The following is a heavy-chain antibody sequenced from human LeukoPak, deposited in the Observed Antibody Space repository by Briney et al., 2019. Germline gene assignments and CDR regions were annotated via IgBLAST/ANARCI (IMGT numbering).Heavy chain of an antibody. CDR2: VSYDGENK. CDR3: TNDQSILWFAFDY. Sequence: PGGSLRLSCAASGFTFSSFGMHWVRQAPGKGLEWVAVVSYDGENKYYADSVKGRFTISRGNSKNTVHLQMNSLRPEDTAVYHCTNDQSILWFAFDYWGQGALVTVSS. J-gene: IGHJ4*02. V-gene: IGHV3-30*18. D-gene: IGHD3-10*01. CDR1: GFTFSSFG.